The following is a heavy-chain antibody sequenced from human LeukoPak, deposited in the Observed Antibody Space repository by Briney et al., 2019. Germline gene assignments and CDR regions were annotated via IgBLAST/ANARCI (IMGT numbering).Heavy chain of an antibody. CDR1: GFTVSRNY. J-gene: IGHJ4*02. CDR2: ISNDAKT. Sequence: GGTLRLSCAASGFTVSRNYMMWVRQAPGKGLEWVSVISNDAKTNYADSVKGRFTISKDNSKNTVYLQMNNLRTEDTAVYYCARGLFDLWSGHFCYWVQGTLVSVSS. CDR3: ARGLFDLWSGHFCY. V-gene: IGHV3-66*02. D-gene: IGHD3-3*01.